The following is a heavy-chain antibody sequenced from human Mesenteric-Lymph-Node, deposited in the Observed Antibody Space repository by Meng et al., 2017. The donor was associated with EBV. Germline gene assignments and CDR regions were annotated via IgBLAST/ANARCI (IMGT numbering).Heavy chain of an antibody. CDR3: AKEKGWRPGRIDY. CDR2: IIPIFGTA. CDR1: GGTFSSYA. J-gene: IGHJ4*02. V-gene: IGHV1-69*06. D-gene: IGHD2-15*01. Sequence: QVQVVPSGAEVKKPGSSVTVSCNASGGTFSSYAISWVRQAPGQGLEWMGGIIPIFGTANYAQKFQGRVTITADKSTSTAYMELSSLRSEDTAVYYCAKEKGWRPGRIDYWGQGTLVTVSS.